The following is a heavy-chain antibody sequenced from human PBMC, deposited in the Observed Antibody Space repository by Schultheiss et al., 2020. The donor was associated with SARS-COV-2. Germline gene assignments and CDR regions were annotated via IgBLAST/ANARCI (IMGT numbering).Heavy chain of an antibody. CDR3: ARGPIGFDY. CDR1: GYTFTSYY. CDR2: INPSGGST. V-gene: IGHV1-46*01. D-gene: IGHD3-22*01. Sequence: ASVKVSCKASGYTFTSYYMHWVRQAPGQGLEWMGIINPSGGSTSYAQKFQGRVTMTRDTSTSTAYLELRSLRSDDTAMYYCARGPIGFDYWGQGTLVTVS. J-gene: IGHJ4*02.